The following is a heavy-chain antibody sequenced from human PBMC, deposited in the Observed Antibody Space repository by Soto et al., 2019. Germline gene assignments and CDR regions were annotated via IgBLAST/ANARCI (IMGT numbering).Heavy chain of an antibody. J-gene: IGHJ4*02. Sequence: PGESLKISCMTSGYSFTTYWVGWVRQMPGKGLEWMAIMYPGDSDTKYSPSFQGQVTISADKSTSIAYLQWSSLQASDTAMYYCARLPEYDILVGYYNFEYWGQGTLVTVSS. D-gene: IGHD3-9*01. CDR1: GYSFTTYW. CDR3: ARLPEYDILVGYYNFEY. V-gene: IGHV5-51*01. CDR2: MYPGDSDT.